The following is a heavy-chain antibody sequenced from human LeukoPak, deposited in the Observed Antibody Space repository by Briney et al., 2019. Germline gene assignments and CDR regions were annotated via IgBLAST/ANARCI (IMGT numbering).Heavy chain of an antibody. V-gene: IGHV3-73*01. Sequence: PGGSLRLSCEASGFTFSGSAMHWVRQASRKGLEWVGRIRSTTDTAYAASVKGRFTISRDNSKNTLYLQLNSLRAEDTAVYNCARDRGSREDGMDVWGQGTTVTVSS. CDR1: GFTFSGSA. J-gene: IGHJ6*02. CDR2: IRSTTDT. D-gene: IGHD1-26*01. CDR3: ARDRGSREDGMDV.